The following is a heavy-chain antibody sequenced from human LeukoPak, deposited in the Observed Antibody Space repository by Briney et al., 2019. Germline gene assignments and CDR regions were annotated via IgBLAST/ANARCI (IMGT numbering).Heavy chain of an antibody. V-gene: IGHV3-23*01. Sequence: GGSLRLSCAASGFTFSSYAMHWVRQAPGKGLEWVSAISGSGGSTYYADSVKGRFTISRDNSKNTLYLQMNSLRAEDTAVYYCAKEGSRDGYNSKSFDYWGQGTLVTVSS. D-gene: IGHD5-24*01. CDR1: GFTFSSYA. CDR3: AKEGSRDGYNSKSFDY. CDR2: ISGSGGST. J-gene: IGHJ4*02.